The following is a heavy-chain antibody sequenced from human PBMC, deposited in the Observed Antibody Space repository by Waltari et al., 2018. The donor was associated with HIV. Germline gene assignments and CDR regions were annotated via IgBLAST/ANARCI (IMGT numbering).Heavy chain of an antibody. CDR3: TTHLTGPGSFFYYIMDN. Sequence: DVRLFAGGGARVQLGDSIIRFCQVSGSTFWTFSLGWVRQSPGKGLGWLATIDAYAKAPHYAESLKDRGVVTRDDSQKKVFLKIDELRVDDTAVYFYTTHLTGPGSFFYYIMDNWGRGTTVTVS. V-gene: IGHV3-23*05. CDR2: IDAYAKAP. D-gene: IGHD2-8*02. CDR1: GSTFWTFS. J-gene: IGHJ6*02.